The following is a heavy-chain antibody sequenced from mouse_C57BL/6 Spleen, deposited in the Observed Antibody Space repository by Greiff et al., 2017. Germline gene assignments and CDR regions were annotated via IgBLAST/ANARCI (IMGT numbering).Heavy chain of an antibody. CDR3: ARNLTTIVADSFDY. J-gene: IGHJ2*01. D-gene: IGHD1-1*01. Sequence: EVQVVESGGGLVKPGGSLKLSCAASGFTFSSYAMPWVRQTPEKRLEWVATISDGGSYTYYPDNVKGRFTISRDNAKNNLYLQMSHLKSEDTAMYYCARNLTTIVADSFDYWGQGTTLTVSS. CDR1: GFTFSSYA. V-gene: IGHV5-4*01. CDR2: ISDGGSYT.